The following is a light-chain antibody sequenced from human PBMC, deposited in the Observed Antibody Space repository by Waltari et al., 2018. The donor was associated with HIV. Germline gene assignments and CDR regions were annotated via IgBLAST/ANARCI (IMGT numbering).Light chain of an antibody. J-gene: IGLJ3*02. V-gene: IGLV1-44*01. CDR3: AAWDDSLNGLWV. Sequence: QSVLTQPPSASGTPGQRVTISCSGSSSNFGSNTVNWYQQLPGTAPKLLIYSNIQRPSGVPDRFSGSKSGTSASLAISVLQSDDEADYYCAAWDDSLNGLWVFGGGTKLTVL. CDR2: SNI. CDR1: SSNFGSNT.